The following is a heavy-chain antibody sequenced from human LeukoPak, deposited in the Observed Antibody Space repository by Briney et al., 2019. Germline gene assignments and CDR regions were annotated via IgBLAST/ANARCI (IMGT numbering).Heavy chain of an antibody. J-gene: IGHJ4*02. D-gene: IGHD4-11*01. CDR2: ILYDGSNK. CDR1: GFTFSSYG. V-gene: IGHV3-30*02. CDR3: AKDRSDYSNYALGLLGY. Sequence: GGCLRLSCAASGFTFSSYGMHWVRQAPGKGLEWVAFILYDGSNKYYADSVKGRFTISRDNSKNPMYLQMNSLRAEDTAVYYCAKDRSDYSNYALGLLGYWGQGTLVTVSS.